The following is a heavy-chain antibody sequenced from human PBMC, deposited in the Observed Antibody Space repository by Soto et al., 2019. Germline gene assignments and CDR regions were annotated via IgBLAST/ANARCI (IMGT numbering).Heavy chain of an antibody. V-gene: IGHV3-33*01. Sequence: QVHLVESGGGVVQPGRSLRVSCAASGFTFSNYGMHWVRQAPGKGLEWVALIWNDGSNKKYADSVKGRFAISRDNSKNTLYLQMNSLRGEDTAVYYCTRASGTGIGYYKEDLYYYAMDVWGQGTTVTVSS. J-gene: IGHJ6*02. D-gene: IGHD3-22*01. CDR1: GFTFSNYG. CDR2: IWNDGSNK. CDR3: TRASGTGIGYYKEDLYYYAMDV.